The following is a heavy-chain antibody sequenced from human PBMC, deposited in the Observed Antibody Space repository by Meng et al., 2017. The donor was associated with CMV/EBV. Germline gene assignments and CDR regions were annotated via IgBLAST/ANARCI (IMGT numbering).Heavy chain of an antibody. CDR3: ARDTMVRGGVWFDP. Sequence: SGGSISSGGSYWSWLRQRPGTGLEWIGCIYYSGSPSSHPSLKSRITISVDTSKTHFSLKLSSVTAAAAAVYYCARDTMVRGGVWFDPWGQGTLVTVSS. V-gene: IGHV4-31*02. CDR2: IYYSGSP. J-gene: IGHJ5*02. D-gene: IGHD3-10*01. CDR1: GGSISSGGSY.